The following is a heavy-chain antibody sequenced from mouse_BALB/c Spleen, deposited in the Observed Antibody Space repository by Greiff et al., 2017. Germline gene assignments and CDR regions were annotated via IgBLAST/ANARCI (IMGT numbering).Heavy chain of an antibody. CDR1: GFSLTSYG. J-gene: IGHJ2*01. Sequence: QVQLKESGPGLVAPSQSLSITCTVSGFSLTSYGVHWVRQPPGKGLEWLGVIWAGGSTNYNSALMSRLSISKDNSKSQVFLKMNSLQTDDTAMYYCATALLRLRSPFYWGQGTTLTVSS. V-gene: IGHV2-9*02. D-gene: IGHD1-2*01. CDR3: ATALLRLRSPFY. CDR2: IWAGGST.